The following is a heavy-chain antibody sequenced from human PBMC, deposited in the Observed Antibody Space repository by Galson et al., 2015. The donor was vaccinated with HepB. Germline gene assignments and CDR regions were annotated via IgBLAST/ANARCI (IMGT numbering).Heavy chain of an antibody. CDR2: ISGSGGST. CDR3: AKGNSNYYYYYYMDV. Sequence: SLRLSCAASGFTFSSYAMSWVRQAPGKGLEWVSAISGSGGSTYYADSVKGRFTISRDNSKNTLYLQMNSLRAEDTAVYYCAKGNSNYYYYYYMDVWGKGTTVTVSS. D-gene: IGHD4-11*01. CDR1: GFTFSSYA. V-gene: IGHV3-23*01. J-gene: IGHJ6*03.